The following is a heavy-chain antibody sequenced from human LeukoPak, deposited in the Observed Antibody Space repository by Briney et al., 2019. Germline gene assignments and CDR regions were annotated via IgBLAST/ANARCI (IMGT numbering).Heavy chain of an antibody. V-gene: IGHV3-43*01. D-gene: IGHD5-18*01. CDR2: ISWDGGST. CDR1: GFTFDDYT. CDR3: AKDMMDGYSYGVRRAFDI. Sequence: GGSLRLSCAASGFTFDDYTMHWVRQAPGKGLEWVSLISWDGGSTHYADSVKGRFTISRDNSKNSLYLQMNSLRTEDTALYYCAKDMMDGYSYGVRRAFDIWGQGTMVTVSS. J-gene: IGHJ3*02.